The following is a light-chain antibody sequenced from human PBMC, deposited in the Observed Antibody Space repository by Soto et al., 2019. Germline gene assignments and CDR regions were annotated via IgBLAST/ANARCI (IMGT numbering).Light chain of an antibody. CDR3: SSYTRSSTIEGV. J-gene: IGLJ2*01. V-gene: IGLV2-14*01. CDR2: EVS. Sequence: QSVLTQPASVSGSPGQSITISCTGTSSDVGGYNYVSWYQQHPGKAPKLMIYEVSNRPSGVSNRFSGSKSGNTASLTISGLEAEDEADYYCSSYTRSSTIEGVFGGGTKLTVL. CDR1: SSDVGGYNY.